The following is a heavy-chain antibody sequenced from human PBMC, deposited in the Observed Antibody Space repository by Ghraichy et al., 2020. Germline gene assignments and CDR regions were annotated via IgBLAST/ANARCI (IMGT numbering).Heavy chain of an antibody. CDR3: ARPDCSADACYSLQH. CDR1: GYTFTDYY. V-gene: IGHV1-2*02. J-gene: IGHJ1*01. Sequence: ASVKVSCKPSGYTFTDYYMHWVRQAPGQELEWMGRINPNSGGTNYAQNFQGRVTMTRDTSTSTAYMELSGLTSDDTAVYYCARPDCSADACYSLQHWGQGTLVTVSS. CDR2: INPNSGGT. D-gene: IGHD2-15*01.